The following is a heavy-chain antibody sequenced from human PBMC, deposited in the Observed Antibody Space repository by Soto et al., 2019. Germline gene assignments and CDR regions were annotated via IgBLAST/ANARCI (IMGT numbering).Heavy chain of an antibody. CDR1: GFTFSSYA. D-gene: IGHD3-16*01. J-gene: IGHJ2*01. CDR2: ISATGGRT. Sequence: EVHLLESGGDLVQPGGSLRVSCAASGFTFSSYAMSWVRQAPGKGLEWVSAISATGGRTYYADSVKGRFTISRDNSKNMVYLQMNSLRAEDTALYYCAKDDAYEYLRGIYPKNGGVWYFDLWGRATLVTVSS. CDR3: AKDDAYEYLRGIYPKNGGVWYFDL. V-gene: IGHV3-23*01.